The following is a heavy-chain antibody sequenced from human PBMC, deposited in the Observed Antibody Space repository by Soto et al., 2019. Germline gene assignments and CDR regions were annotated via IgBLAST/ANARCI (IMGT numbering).Heavy chain of an antibody. J-gene: IGHJ6*02. CDR1: GGTFSSYA. D-gene: IGHD6-19*01. Sequence: SVKVSCKASGGTFSSYAISWVRQAPGQGLEWMGGIIPIFGTANYAQKFQGRVTITADESTSTAYMELSSLRSEDTAVYYCASSSNQNYYYYGMDVWGQGTTVTVSS. V-gene: IGHV1-69*13. CDR3: ASSSNQNYYYYGMDV. CDR2: IIPIFGTA.